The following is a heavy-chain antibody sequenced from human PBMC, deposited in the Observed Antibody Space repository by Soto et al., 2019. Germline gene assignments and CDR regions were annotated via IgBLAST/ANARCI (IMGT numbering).Heavy chain of an antibody. J-gene: IGHJ6*02. D-gene: IGHD5-12*01. CDR2: IKTNTDGGTT. CDR3: TTVVGHLPGRYSGYPYYYGMDV. CDR1: GFTFRNAW. V-gene: IGHV3-15*01. Sequence: EDPLVESGGGLVKPGGSLRLSCAASGFTFRNAWMSWVRQAPGKGLEWVGRIKTNTDGGTTDYAAPVKDRFTISRDDSKNTLFLQMHSLKPEDTAVYYCTTVVGHLPGRYSGYPYYYGMDVWGQGTTVTVSS.